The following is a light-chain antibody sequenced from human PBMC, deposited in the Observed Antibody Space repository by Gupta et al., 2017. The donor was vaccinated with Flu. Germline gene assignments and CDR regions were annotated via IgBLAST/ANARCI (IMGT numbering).Light chain of an antibody. V-gene: IGKV3-20*01. J-gene: IGKJ1*01. CDR3: QQYGSSPT. CDR2: GAS. Sequence: ELVLKQSPGTLSLSPGERATLSCRASESVSSSYLAWYQQKPGQAPRLLIYGASSRATGIPDMFSGSCSGTYFPLTISRLEPEDVAVYYCQQYGSSPTFGQGTKVEIK. CDR1: ESVSSSY.